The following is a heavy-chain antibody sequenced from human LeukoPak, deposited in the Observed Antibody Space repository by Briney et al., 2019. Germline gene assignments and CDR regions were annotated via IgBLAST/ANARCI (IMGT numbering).Heavy chain of an antibody. CDR3: ARAQTYYDFWSGYYTEWFDP. Sequence: SVKVSCKASGGTFSSYAISWVRQAPGQGLEWMGGIIPIFGTANYAQKFQGRVTITADESTSTAYMELSSLRSEDTAVYYCARAQTYYDFWSGYYTEWFDPWGQGTLVTVSS. V-gene: IGHV1-69*13. D-gene: IGHD3-3*01. CDR1: GGTFSSYA. CDR2: IIPIFGTA. J-gene: IGHJ5*02.